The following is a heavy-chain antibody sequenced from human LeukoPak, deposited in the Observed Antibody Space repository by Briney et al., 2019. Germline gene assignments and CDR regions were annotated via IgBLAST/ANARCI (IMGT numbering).Heavy chain of an antibody. CDR3: AKVGRDTMMFVVITYWYFDL. J-gene: IGHJ2*01. D-gene: IGHD3-22*01. CDR2: ITSSGGST. CDR1: AFIFGNYA. V-gene: IGHV3-23*01. Sequence: GGSLRLSCAASAFIFGNYAMSWVRQAPGKGLEWVSSITSSGGSTYYTDSVKGRFTISRDNSKNTLYLQMNSLRAEDTAVYSCAKVGRDTMMFVVITYWYFDLWGRGTLVTVSS.